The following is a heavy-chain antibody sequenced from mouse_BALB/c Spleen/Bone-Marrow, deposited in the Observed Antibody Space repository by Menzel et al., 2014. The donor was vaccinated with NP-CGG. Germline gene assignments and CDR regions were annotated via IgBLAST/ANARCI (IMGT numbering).Heavy chain of an antibody. J-gene: IGHJ2*01. V-gene: IGHV1S22*01. D-gene: IGHD2-1*01. Sequence: LQQSGSELVRPGASVKLSCKASGYTFINYWIHWVKQRPGQGLEWTGNFYPGSGTTNYDEKFKTKATLTVDTFSSTAYMQLSSLTSEDSAVYYCTKGNYFFDYWGQGTTLTVSS. CDR2: FYPGSGTT. CDR1: GYTFINYW. CDR3: TKGNYFFDY.